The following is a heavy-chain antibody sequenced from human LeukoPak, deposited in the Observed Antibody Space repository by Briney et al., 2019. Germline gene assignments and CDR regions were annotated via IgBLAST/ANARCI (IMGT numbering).Heavy chain of an antibody. J-gene: IGHJ5*02. CDR2: ISSSSSYI. V-gene: IGHV3-21*01. CDR3: ARARISNPNWFDP. CDR1: GFTFSSYS. Sequence: GGSLRLSCAASGFTFSSYSMNWVRPAPGKGLEWVSSISSSSSYIYYADSVKGRFTISRDNAKNSLYLQMNSLRAEDTAVYYCARARISNPNWFDPWGQGTLVTVSS. D-gene: IGHD2-15*01.